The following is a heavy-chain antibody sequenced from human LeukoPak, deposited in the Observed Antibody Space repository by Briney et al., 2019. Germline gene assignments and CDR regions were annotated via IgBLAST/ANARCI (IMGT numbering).Heavy chain of an antibody. CDR3: ARTHGDYVGLNYYYYMDV. CDR2: IYYSGSP. J-gene: IGHJ6*03. V-gene: IGHV4-28*01. Sequence: SETLSLTCAVSGYSISSLNWWGWIRQPPGKGLEWVGYIYYSGSPYYNPSLKSRVTMSVDTSKNQFSLKLSSVTAVDTAVYYCARTHGDYVGLNYYYYMDVWGKGTTVTVSS. D-gene: IGHD4-17*01. CDR1: GYSISSLNW.